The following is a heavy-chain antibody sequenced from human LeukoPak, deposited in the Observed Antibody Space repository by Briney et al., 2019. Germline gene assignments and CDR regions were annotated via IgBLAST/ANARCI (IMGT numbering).Heavy chain of an antibody. CDR3: AKDRGGYGDPTTRYYYYYYGMDV. CDR1: GFTFDDYA. CDR2: ISWNSGSI. V-gene: IGHV3-9*01. Sequence: PGRSLRLSCAASGFTFDDYAMPWVRQAPGKGLEWVSGISWNSGSIGYADSVKGRFTISRDNAKNSLYLQMNSLRAEDTALYYCAKDRGGYGDPTTRYYYYYYGMDVWGQGTTVTVSS. J-gene: IGHJ6*02. D-gene: IGHD4-17*01.